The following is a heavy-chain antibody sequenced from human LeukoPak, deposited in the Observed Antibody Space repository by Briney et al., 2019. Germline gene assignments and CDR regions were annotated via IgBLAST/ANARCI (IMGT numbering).Heavy chain of an antibody. CDR1: GFSFSSYA. J-gene: IGHJ4*02. CDR2: ISGSGGSS. V-gene: IGHV3-23*01. Sequence: GGSLRLSCAASGFSFSSYAMSWVRQAPGKGLEWVSGISGSGGSSYYADSVKGRFTISRDNSKNTLYLQMNSLRAEDTAVHYCAKEGSSWSFDYWGQGTLVTVSS. CDR3: AKEGSSWSFDY. D-gene: IGHD6-13*01.